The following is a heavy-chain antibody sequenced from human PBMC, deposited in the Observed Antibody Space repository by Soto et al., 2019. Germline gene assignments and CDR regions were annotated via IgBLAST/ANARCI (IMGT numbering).Heavy chain of an antibody. V-gene: IGHV3-64*01. CDR2: ISSNGGST. CDR3: ARDLGYCSGGSCYPGPYYYYYMDV. D-gene: IGHD2-15*01. Sequence: GGSMRLSCSASGLTFSSYAMHWVRQAPGKGLEYVSAISSNGGSTYYANSVKGRFTISRDNSKNTLYLQMGSLRAEDMAVYYCARDLGYCSGGSCYPGPYYYYYMDVWGKGTTVTVSS. J-gene: IGHJ6*03. CDR1: GLTFSSYA.